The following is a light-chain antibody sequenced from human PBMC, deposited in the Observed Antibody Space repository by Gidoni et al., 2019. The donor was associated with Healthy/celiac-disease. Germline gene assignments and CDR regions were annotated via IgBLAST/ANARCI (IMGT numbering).Light chain of an antibody. CDR2: DAS. CDR3: QQRSNWPPIT. V-gene: IGKV3-11*01. J-gene: IGKJ5*01. Sequence: EIVLTQSPATLSLSPGEEATLSCRASQSVSNYLAWYQQKPGQAPRLLIYDASNRATGIPARFSGSGSGTDFTLTISSLEHEDFAVYYCQQRSNWPPITFGQGTRLEIK. CDR1: QSVSNY.